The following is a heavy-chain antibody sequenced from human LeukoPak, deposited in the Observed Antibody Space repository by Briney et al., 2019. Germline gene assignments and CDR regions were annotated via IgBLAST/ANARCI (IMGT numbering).Heavy chain of an antibody. V-gene: IGHV1-2*07. Sequence: ASLKVSCKPSGYTFTGYYLHWVRQAPGHALEWIGWMNLNTGATAYSHNFQGRVAMSRDTSIGTAYMDLSSLTSDDTAVYYCARDRVGSGWPRPWYFEFWGQGTLVTVSS. J-gene: IGHJ4*02. D-gene: IGHD6-19*01. CDR1: GYTFTGYY. CDR3: ARDRVGSGWPRPWYFEF. CDR2: MNLNTGAT.